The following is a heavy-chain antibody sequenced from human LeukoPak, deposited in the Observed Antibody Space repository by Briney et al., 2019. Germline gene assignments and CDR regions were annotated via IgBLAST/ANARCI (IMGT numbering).Heavy chain of an antibody. CDR1: GFTFSDYD. CDR3: ARVAKERVGGVYYFDY. V-gene: IGHV3-13*01. D-gene: IGHD1-1*01. J-gene: IGHJ4*02. Sequence: PGGSLRLSCAASGFTFSDYDMHWVRQATGKGLEWVSAIGTAGDTYYTGSVKGRFTIPRENAKNSLYLQMNSLRAGGTAVYYCARVAKERVGGVYYFDYWGQGTLVTVSS. CDR2: IGTAGDT.